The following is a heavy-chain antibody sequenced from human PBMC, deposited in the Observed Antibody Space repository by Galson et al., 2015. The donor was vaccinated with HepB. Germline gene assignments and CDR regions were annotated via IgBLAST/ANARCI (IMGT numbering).Heavy chain of an antibody. CDR1: GYTFTSYY. J-gene: IGHJ4*02. V-gene: IGHV1-46*01. CDR3: ARVEGSWVLLWFGELVY. Sequence: SVKVSCKASGYTFTSYYMHWVRQAPGQGLEWMGIINPSGGSTSYAQKFQGRVTMTRDTSTSTVYMELSSLRSEDTAVYYCARVEGSWVLLWFGELVYWGQGTLVTVSS. D-gene: IGHD3-10*01. CDR2: INPSGGST.